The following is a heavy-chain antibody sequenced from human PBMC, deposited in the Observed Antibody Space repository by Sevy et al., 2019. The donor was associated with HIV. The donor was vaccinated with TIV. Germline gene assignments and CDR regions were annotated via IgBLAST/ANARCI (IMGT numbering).Heavy chain of an antibody. CDR1: GFIYGDYA. D-gene: IGHD3-3*01. J-gene: IGHJ4*02. CDR2: IRRKAYGGTT. Sequence: SLRLSCIASGFIYGDYAMSWVRQAPGKELEWVGFIRRKAYGGTTQYAASVQGRFTISRDDSKNIAYLQMNSLRTEDTAVYYCTRGRSVTIWSPWDDWGQGTLVTVSS. V-gene: IGHV3-49*04. CDR3: TRGRSVTIWSPWDD.